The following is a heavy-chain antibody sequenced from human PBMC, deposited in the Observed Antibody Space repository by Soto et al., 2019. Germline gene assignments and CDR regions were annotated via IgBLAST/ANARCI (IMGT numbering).Heavy chain of an antibody. CDR3: TRERWDYGDPKWYFDL. D-gene: IGHD4-17*01. V-gene: IGHV3-15*07. CDR2: IKSKNDGGTT. J-gene: IGHJ2*01. CDR1: GFTFANAW. Sequence: GGSMRLSCTASGFTFANAWINWVRQAPGKGLEWVGRIKSKNDGGTTDFAAHVKDRFAISRDDSRNLVYLQMNSLKSEDTAVYYCTRERWDYGDPKWYFDLWGRGTLVTVSS.